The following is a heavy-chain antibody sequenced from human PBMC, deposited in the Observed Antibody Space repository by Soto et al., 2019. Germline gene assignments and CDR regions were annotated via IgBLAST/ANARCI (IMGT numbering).Heavy chain of an antibody. CDR2: IYHSGST. J-gene: IGHJ5*02. CDR3: ARVSYYYDSSALGWPYSAVHAKRSGWFDP. Sequence: PCETLSLTCAVSGGSISSSNWWSWVRQPPGKGLEWIGEIYHSGSTNYNPSLKSRVTISVDKSKNQFSLKLSSVTAADTAVYYCARVSYYYDSSALGWPYSAVHAKRSGWFDPWGQGTLVTVSS. D-gene: IGHD3-22*01. V-gene: IGHV4-4*02. CDR1: GGSISSSNW.